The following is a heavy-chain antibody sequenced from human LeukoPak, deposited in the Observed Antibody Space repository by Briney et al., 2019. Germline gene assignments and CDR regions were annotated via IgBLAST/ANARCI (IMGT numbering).Heavy chain of an antibody. V-gene: IGHV4-39*01. CDR1: GGSISSSSYY. CDR3: AREGITGLFDY. Sequence: SETLSLTCTVSGGSISSSSYYWGWIRQPPGKGLEWIGSIYYSGSTYYNPSLKSRVTISVDTSKNQFSLKLSSVTAADTAVYYCAREGITGLFDYWGQGTLVTVSS. CDR2: IYYSGST. J-gene: IGHJ4*02. D-gene: IGHD1-20*01.